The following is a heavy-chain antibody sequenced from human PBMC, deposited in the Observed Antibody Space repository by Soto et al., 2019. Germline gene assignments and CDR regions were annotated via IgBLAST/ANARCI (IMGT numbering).Heavy chain of an antibody. J-gene: IGHJ6*02. CDR3: ARDGGYCSGGSCYLGDLLGVSITGTTPEGYYYYGMDV. CDR2: IIPIFGTA. V-gene: IGHV1-69*06. Sequence: VSCKASGGTFSSYAISWVRQAPGQGLEWMGGIIPIFGTANYAQKFQGRVTITADKSTSTAYMELSSLRSEDTAVYYCARDGGYCSGGSCYLGDLLGVSITGTTPEGYYYYGMDVWGQGTTVTVSS. D-gene: IGHD2-15*01. CDR1: GGTFSSYA.